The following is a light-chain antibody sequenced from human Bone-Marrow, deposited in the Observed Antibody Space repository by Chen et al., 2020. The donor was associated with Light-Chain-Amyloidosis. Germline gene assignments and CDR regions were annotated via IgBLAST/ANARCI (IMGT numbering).Light chain of an antibody. J-gene: IGLJ3*02. CDR3: AAWDDDLSGQ. Sequence: QSVLTQPPSVSGIPGQTVTISCSGSRSNIESHYVHWYQQLPGTAPRLLIYRNNQRPSGVPARFAGAKSATSASLAITGLRSDDEADYYCAAWDDDLSGQFGGGTKLTVL. V-gene: IGLV1-47*01. CDR2: RNN. CDR1: RSNIESHY.